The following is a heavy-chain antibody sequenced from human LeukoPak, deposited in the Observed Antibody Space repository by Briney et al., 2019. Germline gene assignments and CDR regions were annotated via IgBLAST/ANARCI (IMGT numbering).Heavy chain of an antibody. CDR2: IHYSGST. CDR3: ARDSDFWSGYLDAFDI. Sequence: SETLSLTCTVSGGSISGDYWSWIRQSPGKGLEWIAYIHYSGSTSYNPSLKSRVTISVDTSKNQFSLKLSSVTAADTAVYYCARDSDFWSGYLDAFDIWGQGTMVTVSS. V-gene: IGHV4-59*12. CDR1: GGSISGDY. D-gene: IGHD3-3*01. J-gene: IGHJ3*02.